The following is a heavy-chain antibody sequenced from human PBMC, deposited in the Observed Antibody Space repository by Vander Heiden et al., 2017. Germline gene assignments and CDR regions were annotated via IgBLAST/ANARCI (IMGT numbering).Heavy chain of an antibody. CDR3: AKARGYSSSWSPYFDY. V-gene: IGHV3-9*01. CDR1: GFTFDDYA. D-gene: IGHD6-13*01. Sequence: EVQLVESGGGLVQPGRSLRLSWAASGFTFDDYAMHWVRQAPGKGLEWVSGISWNSGSIGYADSVKGRFTISRDNAKNSLYLQMNSLRAEDTALYYCAKARGYSSSWSPYFDYWGQGTLVTVSS. CDR2: ISWNSGSI. J-gene: IGHJ4*02.